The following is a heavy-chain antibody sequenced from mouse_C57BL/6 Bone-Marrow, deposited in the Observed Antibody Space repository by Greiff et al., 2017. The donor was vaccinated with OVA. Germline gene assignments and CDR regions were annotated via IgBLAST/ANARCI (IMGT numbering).Heavy chain of an antibody. CDR2: IYPRSGNT. D-gene: IGHD1-1*01. CDR1: GYTFTSYG. Sequence: QVQLKESGAELARPGASVKLSCKASGYTFTSYGISWVKQRTGKGLEWIGEIYPRSGNTYYNEKFKGKATLTADKSSSTAYMELRSLTSEDSAVYFCARKGSNYVDYWGQGTTLTVSS. J-gene: IGHJ2*01. CDR3: ARKGSNYVDY. V-gene: IGHV1-81*01.